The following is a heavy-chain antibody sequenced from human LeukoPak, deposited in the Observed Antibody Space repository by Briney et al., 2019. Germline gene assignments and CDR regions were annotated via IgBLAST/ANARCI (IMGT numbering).Heavy chain of an antibody. CDR1: GFTFSSYS. V-gene: IGHV3-21*04. J-gene: IGHJ4*03. Sequence: PAGSLRLSCAASGFTFSSYSMNWVRQAPGKGLEWVSSISSSSSYIYYADSVKGRFTISRDNSKSMLYLQMDGLRAEDTAIYFCTKDVQVGPNRGFFDFWGQGTLVTVSS. CDR2: ISSSSSYI. CDR3: TKDVQVGPNRGFFDF. D-gene: IGHD1-26*01.